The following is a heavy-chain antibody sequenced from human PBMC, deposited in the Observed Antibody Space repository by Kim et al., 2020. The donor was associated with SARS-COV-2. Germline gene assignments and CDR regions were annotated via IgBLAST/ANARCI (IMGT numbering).Heavy chain of an antibody. CDR3: ARHREMYGSGTYHPDFDY. J-gene: IGHJ4*02. CDR2: IDPSNSIS. CDR1: GYRFTDFW. Sequence: GESLKISCRGSGYRFTDFWISWVRQMPGKGLEWLGRIDPSNSISNISPSLQGHVVISAERSASTAYLQWNNLNASDTAMYFCARHREMYGSGTYHPDFDYWGRGTLVTVSS. V-gene: IGHV5-10-1*01. D-gene: IGHD3-10*01.